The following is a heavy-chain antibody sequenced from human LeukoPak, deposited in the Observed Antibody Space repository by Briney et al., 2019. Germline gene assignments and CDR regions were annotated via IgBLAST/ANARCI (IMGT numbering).Heavy chain of an antibody. D-gene: IGHD3-3*01. J-gene: IGHJ4*02. CDR3: ARGGNYDFWSGYYNFDY. CDR1: GFTFSSYW. V-gene: IGHV3-7*01. CDR2: IKQDGSEK. Sequence: GGSLRLSCAASGFTFSSYWMSWVRQAPGKGLEWVANIKQDGSEKYYVDSVKGRFTTSRDNAKNSLYLQMNSLRAEDTAVYYCARGGNYDFWSGYYNFDYWGQGTLVTVSS.